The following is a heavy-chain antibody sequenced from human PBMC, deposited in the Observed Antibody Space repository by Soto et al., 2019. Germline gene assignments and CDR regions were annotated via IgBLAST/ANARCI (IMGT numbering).Heavy chain of an antibody. CDR3: TTDHFGYAANAFEI. V-gene: IGHV3-15*07. CDR2: IKSKAEGGTT. CDR1: GFAFSNAW. Sequence: EVQLVESGGGLVKPGGSLRLSCAASGFAFSNAWMNWVRQAPGKGLEWVGRIKSKAEGGTTDYAAPVKGRFTISRHDSKNTLYLQMNSLKIEATAVYYCTTDHFGYAANAFEIWGQGTMVTVSS. J-gene: IGHJ3*02. D-gene: IGHD2-15*01.